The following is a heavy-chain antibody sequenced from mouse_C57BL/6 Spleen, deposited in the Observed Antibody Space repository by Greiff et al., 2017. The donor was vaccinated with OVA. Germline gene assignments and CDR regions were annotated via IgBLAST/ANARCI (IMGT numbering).Heavy chain of an antibody. CDR1: GYTFTDYD. Sequence: QVQLQQSGAELVRPGASVTLSCKASGYTFTDYDMPWVKQTPVHGLDWIGAIDPETGGTAYNQKFKGNAILTSDKSSSTAYMELRSLTSEDSAVYYCTRADWDGAWFAYWGQGTLVTVSA. D-gene: IGHD4-1*01. CDR3: TRADWDGAWFAY. V-gene: IGHV1-15*01. CDR2: IDPETGGT. J-gene: IGHJ3*01.